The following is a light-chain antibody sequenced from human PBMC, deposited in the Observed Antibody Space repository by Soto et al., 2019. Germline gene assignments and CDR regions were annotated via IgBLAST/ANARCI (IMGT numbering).Light chain of an antibody. CDR2: EVS. CDR1: SSDVGGYNS. V-gene: IGLV2-14*01. J-gene: IGLJ7*01. Sequence: QSALTQPASVSGSPGQSITISCTGTSSDVGGYNSVSWYQQYPGKAPKLLIYEVSNRPSGVSNRFAGSKSGNTASLTISGLQAEDEADYYCSSYTSSSTWVFGGGTQLTVL. CDR3: SSYTSSSTWV.